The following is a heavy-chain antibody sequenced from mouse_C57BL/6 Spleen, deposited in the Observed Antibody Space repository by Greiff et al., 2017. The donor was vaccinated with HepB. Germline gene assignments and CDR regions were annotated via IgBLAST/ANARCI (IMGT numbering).Heavy chain of an antibody. CDR1: GFNIKDDY. CDR2: IDPENGDT. J-gene: IGHJ4*01. V-gene: IGHV14-4*01. CDR3: TTGDAMDY. Sequence: VQLQQSGAELVRPGASVKLSCTASGFNIKDDYMHWVKQRPEQGLEWIGWIDPENGDTEYASKFQGKVTITADTSSNTAYLQLSSLTSEDTAVYYCTTGDAMDYWGPGTSVTVSS.